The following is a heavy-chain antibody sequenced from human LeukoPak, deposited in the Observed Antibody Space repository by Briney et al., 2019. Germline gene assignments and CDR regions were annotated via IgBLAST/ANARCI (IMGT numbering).Heavy chain of an antibody. J-gene: IGHJ4*02. CDR1: GFTFSSHW. CDR2: INQDGSET. CDR3: ARDGEMPTIYFDY. Sequence: GGSLRLSCAVSGFTFSSHWMSWVRQAPGKGLEWVANINQDGSETHYVDSVKGRFTISRDNAKNSLFLQMNNLRAEDTAVYYCARDGEMPTIYFDYWGQGTLVTVSS. V-gene: IGHV3-7*01. D-gene: IGHD5-24*01.